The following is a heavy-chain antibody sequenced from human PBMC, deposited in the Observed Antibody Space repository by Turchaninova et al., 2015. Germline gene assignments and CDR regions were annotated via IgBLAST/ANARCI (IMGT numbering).Heavy chain of an antibody. D-gene: IGHD6-13*01. J-gene: IGHJ4*02. CDR2: ISVRGVRK. CDR3: AKGHSSSWYSFDY. CDR1: GFTFSRYV. V-gene: IGHV3-23*04. Sequence: EVQLVESGGGLVQPGGSLRLSCAASGFTFSRYVVSWVRQAPGKGVEWVSVISVRGVRKYYADAMKGRFTISRDNSKNTLYLQMNSLRAEDTAVYNCAKGHSSSWYSFDYWGQGTLVTVSS.